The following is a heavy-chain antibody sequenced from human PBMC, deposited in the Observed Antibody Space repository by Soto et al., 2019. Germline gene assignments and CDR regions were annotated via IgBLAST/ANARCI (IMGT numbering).Heavy chain of an antibody. CDR1: GYTFTEYG. D-gene: IGHD4-17*01. J-gene: IGHJ4*02. CDR3: ERADSGDTKIYSCDH. V-gene: IGHV1-18*01. Sequence: GASVKVSCKTSGYTFTEYGISWFRQAPGQGLEWMGWISPYNGKTNYIQEFQDRVTITTDTSSTTVYMDLRTLKSDDTAIYFCERADSGDTKIYSCDHWGQGTLVTVYS. CDR2: ISPYNGKT.